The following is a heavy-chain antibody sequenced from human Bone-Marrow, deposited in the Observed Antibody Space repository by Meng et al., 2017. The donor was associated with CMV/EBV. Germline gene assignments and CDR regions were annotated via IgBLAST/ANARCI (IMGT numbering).Heavy chain of an antibody. J-gene: IGHJ4*02. V-gene: IGHV4-34*01. D-gene: IGHD3-3*01. CDR1: GGPFRGYY. Sequence: SQILSLIRAGFGGPFRGYYWIWIRQPPGKGLEWIGEINHSGSTNYNPSLKSRVTISVDTSKNQFSLKMSSVTAADTAVYYCALTPLGYYDFWSSVRPPFDYWGQGTLVTVSS. CDR3: ALTPLGYYDFWSSVRPPFDY. CDR2: INHSGST.